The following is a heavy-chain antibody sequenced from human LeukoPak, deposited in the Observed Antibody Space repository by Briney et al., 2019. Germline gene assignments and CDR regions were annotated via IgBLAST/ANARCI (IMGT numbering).Heavy chain of an antibody. CDR2: IDSDGSSI. Sequence: GGSLRLSCAASGFSFRSYWMHWVRQAPGEGLVWVSRIDSDGSSIGYADSVKGRFTVSRDNAKNTFYPQMNSLRAEDTAVYYCAREASLGLGYWGQGTLVTVSS. CDR1: GFSFRSYW. CDR3: AREASLGLGY. V-gene: IGHV3-74*01. J-gene: IGHJ4*02.